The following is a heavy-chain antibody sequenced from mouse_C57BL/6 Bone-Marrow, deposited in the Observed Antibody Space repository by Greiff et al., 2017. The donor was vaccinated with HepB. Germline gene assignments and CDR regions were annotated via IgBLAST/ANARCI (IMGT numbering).Heavy chain of an antibody. CDR1: GFTFSDYY. CDR3: ARDGSYYEGGFAY. D-gene: IGHD1-1*01. CDR2: INYDGSST. J-gene: IGHJ3*01. V-gene: IGHV5-16*01. Sequence: EVKVVESEGGLVQPGSSMKLSCTASGFTFSDYYMAWVRQVPEKGLEWVANINYDGSSTYYLDSLKSRFIISRDNAKNILYLQMSSLKSEDTATYYCARDGSYYEGGFAYWGQGTLVTVSA.